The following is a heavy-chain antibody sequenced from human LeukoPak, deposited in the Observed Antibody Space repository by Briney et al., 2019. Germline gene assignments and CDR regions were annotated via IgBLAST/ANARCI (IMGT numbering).Heavy chain of an antibody. V-gene: IGHV3-23*01. CDR3: AKVGVIGGGAFDI. J-gene: IGHJ3*02. Sequence: PGGALRLSCAASGFTFSCYAMSGVRPAPGKGLEWVSAITGSSGGTYYADTVKGRFTLSRDNSKNTLSLQMNSLRVDDTGIYYCAKVGVIGGGAFDIWGQGTMVTVSS. CDR1: GFTFSCYA. D-gene: IGHD3-22*01. CDR2: ITGSSGGT.